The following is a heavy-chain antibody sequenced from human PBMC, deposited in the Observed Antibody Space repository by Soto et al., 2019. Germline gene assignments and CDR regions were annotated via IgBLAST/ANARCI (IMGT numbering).Heavy chain of an antibody. CDR1: GYTFSTSG. D-gene: IGHD4-17*01. Sequence: QVHLVQSGAEEKKPGASVKVTCRTSGYTFSTSGVHWVRQAPGQRLGWMGWINAGNSETKYSQKFQGRVTMTRDTSASTAYMELSSLTYEDTAVYYCAREVYGGNIYFDYWGQGSLVTVSS. CDR3: AREVYGGNIYFDY. V-gene: IGHV1-3*05. J-gene: IGHJ4*02. CDR2: INAGNSET.